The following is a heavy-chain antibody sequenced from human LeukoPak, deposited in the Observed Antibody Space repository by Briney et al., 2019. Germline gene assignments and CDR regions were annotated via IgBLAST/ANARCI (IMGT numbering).Heavy chain of an antibody. CDR1: GFTFSSYE. Sequence: GGSRRLSCAASGFTFSSYEMNWVRQAPGRGLEWVSYISSSGSTIYYADSVKGRFTISRDNAKNSLYLQMNSLRAEDTAVYYCARDLVAVAATFDYWGQGTLVTVSS. CDR3: ARDLVAVAATFDY. D-gene: IGHD6-19*01. CDR2: ISSSGSTI. J-gene: IGHJ4*02. V-gene: IGHV3-48*03.